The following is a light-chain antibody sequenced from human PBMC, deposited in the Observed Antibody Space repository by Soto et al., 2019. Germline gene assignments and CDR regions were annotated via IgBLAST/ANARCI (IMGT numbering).Light chain of an antibody. CDR2: GVS. Sequence: IVLTQSPGTLSLSPGEGATLSCRASQPVNSGYLAWYQQKPGQAPRLLMYGVSTRDTVIPARFSGSGAGTDFTLTISRLEPGDFAVYYCQVYGSSPKTFGQGAKVEF. J-gene: IGKJ1*01. V-gene: IGKV3-20*01. CDR1: QPVNSGY. CDR3: QVYGSSPKT.